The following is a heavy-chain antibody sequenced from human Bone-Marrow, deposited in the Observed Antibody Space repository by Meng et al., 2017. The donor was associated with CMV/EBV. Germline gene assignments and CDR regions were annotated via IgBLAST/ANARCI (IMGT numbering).Heavy chain of an antibody. V-gene: IGHV4-34*01. CDR3: ARLRYYAFWSGYPMDV. J-gene: IGHJ6*01. CDR2: INHSGST. D-gene: IGHD3/OR15-3a*01. Sequence: SETLSLTCAVYGGSFSGYYWSWIRQPPGKGLEWIGEINHSGSTNYNPSLKSRVTISVDTSKNQFSLKVTSVTAADTAVYFCARLRYYAFWSGYPMDVWGQGTTVTVSS. CDR1: GGSFSGYY.